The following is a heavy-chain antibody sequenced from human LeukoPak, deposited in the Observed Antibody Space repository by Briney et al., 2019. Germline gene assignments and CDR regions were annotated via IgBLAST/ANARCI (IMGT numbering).Heavy chain of an antibody. V-gene: IGHV3-7*01. D-gene: IGHD7-27*01. Sequence: GGSLRLSCAASGFPFNSFFLNWVRLTPGRGPGWVACISQDGSETFYMDSVRGRFIISRDNTKNSLYLQMDSLRAEDTAVYFCVRDLGHSRHYFEYWGQGALVTVSS. CDR1: GFPFNSFF. CDR2: ISQDGSET. J-gene: IGHJ4*02. CDR3: VRDLGHSRHYFEY.